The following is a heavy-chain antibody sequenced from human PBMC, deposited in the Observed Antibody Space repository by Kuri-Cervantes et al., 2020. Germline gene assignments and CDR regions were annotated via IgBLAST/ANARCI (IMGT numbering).Heavy chain of an antibody. V-gene: IGHV1-18*01. CDR3: TRSMVRGVPDY. D-gene: IGHD3-10*01. Sequence: ASVKVSCKVSGYTFPSYGISWVRQAPGQGLEWMGWISANNGNTDYAQKFRGRVTMTIDTSTSTAYMELRSLRSDDTAVYYCTRSMVRGVPDYWGQGTLVTVSS. CDR1: GYTFPSYG. J-gene: IGHJ4*02. CDR2: ISANNGNT.